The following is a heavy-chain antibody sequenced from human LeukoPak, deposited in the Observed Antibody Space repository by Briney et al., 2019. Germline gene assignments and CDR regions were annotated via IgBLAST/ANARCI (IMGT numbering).Heavy chain of an antibody. CDR1: GGTFSSYA. Sequence: ASVKVSCKASGGTFSSYAISWVRQAPGQGLEWVGRIDPNTGDTIYAQNFQGRVTVTSATSISTAYMELSRLTSDDTAVYFCARLGLHGSGTYYFFDYWGQGTLVTVSP. CDR3: ARLGLHGSGTYYFFDY. D-gene: IGHD3-10*01. CDR2: IDPNTGDT. J-gene: IGHJ4*02. V-gene: IGHV1-2*06.